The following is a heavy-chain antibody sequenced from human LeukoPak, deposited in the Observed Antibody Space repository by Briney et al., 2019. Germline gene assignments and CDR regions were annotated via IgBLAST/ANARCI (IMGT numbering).Heavy chain of an antibody. Sequence: PGGSLRLSCAASGFTFNTYGMHWVRQAPGKGLEWVAFIRFDGSNEYYADSVKGRFTISRDNSKNTLYLQMNSLRAEDTAVYYCAKDLETYGGHHTDYYGMDVWGQGTTVTVSS. D-gene: IGHD4-17*01. J-gene: IGHJ6*02. CDR2: IRFDGSNE. CDR1: GFTFNTYG. CDR3: AKDLETYGGHHTDYYGMDV. V-gene: IGHV3-30*02.